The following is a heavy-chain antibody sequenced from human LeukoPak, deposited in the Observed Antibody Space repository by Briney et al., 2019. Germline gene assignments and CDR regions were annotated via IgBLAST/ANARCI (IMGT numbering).Heavy chain of an antibody. CDR2: ISASGAGT. J-gene: IGHJ4*02. Sequence: GGSLRLSCAASGSTFSRYAMSWVRQAPGKGLEWVSAISASGAGTYNVDSVRGRFTISRDNSKNTLYLQMNSLRAEDTALYYCAKVDNIAAAGTFDYWGQGTLVTVSS. D-gene: IGHD6-13*01. V-gene: IGHV3-23*01. CDR1: GSTFSRYA. CDR3: AKVDNIAAAGTFDY.